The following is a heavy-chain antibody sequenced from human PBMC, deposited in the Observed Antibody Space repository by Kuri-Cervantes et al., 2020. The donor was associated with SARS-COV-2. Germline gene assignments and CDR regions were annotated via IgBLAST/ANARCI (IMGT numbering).Heavy chain of an antibody. CDR2: ISYDGSNK. CDR1: GFTFSSYG. Sequence: GESLKISCAASGFTFSSYGMHWVRQAPGKGLEWVAVISYDGSNKYYADSVKGRFTISRDNSKNTLYLQMNSLRAEDTAVYYCAKLASHSGFYYYYGTDVWGQGTTVTVSS. V-gene: IGHV3-30*18. D-gene: IGHD2-21*01. J-gene: IGHJ6*02. CDR3: AKLASHSGFYYYYGTDV.